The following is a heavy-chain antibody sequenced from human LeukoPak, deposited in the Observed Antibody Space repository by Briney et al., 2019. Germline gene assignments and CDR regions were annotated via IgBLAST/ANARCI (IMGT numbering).Heavy chain of an antibody. CDR1: GGSISSSSYY. Sequence: SETLSLTCTVSGGSISSSSYYWGWIRQPPGKGLEWIGSIYYSGSTNYNPSLKRRVTISVDTSKNQFSLKLSSVTAADTAVYYCARRVGRWFGERAYYYNYMDVWGNGTTVTISS. V-gene: IGHV4-39*07. CDR3: ARRVGRWFGERAYYYNYMDV. D-gene: IGHD3-10*01. CDR2: IYYSGST. J-gene: IGHJ6*03.